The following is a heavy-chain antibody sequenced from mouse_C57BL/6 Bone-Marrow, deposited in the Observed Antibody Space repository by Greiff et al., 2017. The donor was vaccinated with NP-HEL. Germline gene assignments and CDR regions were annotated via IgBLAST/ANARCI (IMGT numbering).Heavy chain of an antibody. CDR1: GYTFTSYW. J-gene: IGHJ1*03. D-gene: IGHD1-1*01. V-gene: IGHV1-72*01. CDR3: ATIYYYGSRYFDV. Sequence: QVQLQQPGAELVKPGASVKLSCKASGYTFTSYWMHWVKQRPGRGLEWIGRIDPNSGGTKYNEKFKSKATLTVDKPSSTAYMQLSSLTSEDSAVYYCATIYYYGSRYFDVWGTGTTVTVSS. CDR2: IDPNSGGT.